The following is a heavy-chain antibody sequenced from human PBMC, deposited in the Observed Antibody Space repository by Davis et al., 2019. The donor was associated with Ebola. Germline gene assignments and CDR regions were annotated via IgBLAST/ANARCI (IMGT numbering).Heavy chain of an antibody. Sequence: AASVKVSCKASGYTFTSYGISWVRQAPGQGLEWMGWISAYNGNTNYAQKFQGRVTITADESTSTAYMELSSLRSEDTAVYYCARGGLVGAPFDCWGQGTLVTVSS. CDR1: GYTFTSYG. CDR2: ISAYNGNT. V-gene: IGHV1-18*01. CDR3: ARGGLVGAPFDC. J-gene: IGHJ4*02. D-gene: IGHD1-26*01.